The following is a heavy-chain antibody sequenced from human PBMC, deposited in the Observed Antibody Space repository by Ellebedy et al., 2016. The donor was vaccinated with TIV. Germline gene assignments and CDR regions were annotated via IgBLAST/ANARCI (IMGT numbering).Heavy chain of an antibody. CDR3: ARDLEWFGELLRHYYYYYGMDV. J-gene: IGHJ6*02. V-gene: IGHV3-74*01. Sequence: GESLKISXAASGFTFSSYWMHWVRQAPGKGLVWVSRINSDGSSTSYADSVKGRFTISRDNAKNTLYLQMNSLRAEDTAVYYCARDLEWFGELLRHYYYYYGMDVWGQGTTVTVSS. CDR1: GFTFSSYW. CDR2: INSDGSST. D-gene: IGHD3-10*01.